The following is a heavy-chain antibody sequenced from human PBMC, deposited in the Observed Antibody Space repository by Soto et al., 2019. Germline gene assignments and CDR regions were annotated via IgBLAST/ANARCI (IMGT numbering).Heavy chain of an antibody. V-gene: IGHV3-23*01. J-gene: IGHJ4*02. CDR3: AKDREGSYCSGGTCYSFDY. Sequence: EVQLLESGGGLVQPGGSLRLSCAASGFTLGTYVMTWVRQAPGKGLEWVSAISGSGGSTNYADPVKGRFTISRDNTKNTLYLQMNSLRVEDTAVYYCAKDREGSYCSGGTCYSFDYWGQGTLVTVPS. CDR1: GFTLGTYV. D-gene: IGHD2-15*01. CDR2: ISGSGGST.